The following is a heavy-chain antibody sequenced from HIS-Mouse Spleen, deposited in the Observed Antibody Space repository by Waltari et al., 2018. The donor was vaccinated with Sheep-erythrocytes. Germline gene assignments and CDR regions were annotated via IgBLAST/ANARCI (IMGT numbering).Heavy chain of an antibody. CDR1: GFTFSSYS. J-gene: IGHJ3*02. V-gene: IGHV3-21*01. Sequence: EVQLVESGGGLVKPGGSLRLSCAASGFTFSSYSMHWVRQAPGSGLEGVSTISSSRSYVYYADSVKGRFTISRDNAKNSLYLQMNSLRAEDTAVYYCARDTGTDAFDIWGQGTMVTVSS. CDR2: ISSSRSYV. D-gene: IGHD1-1*01. CDR3: ARDTGTDAFDI.